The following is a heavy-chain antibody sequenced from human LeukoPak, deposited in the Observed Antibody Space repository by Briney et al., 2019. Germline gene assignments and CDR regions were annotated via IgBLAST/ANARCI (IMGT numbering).Heavy chain of an antibody. CDR2: IHSDGRST. CDR3: ARGNAHAFDI. J-gene: IGHJ3*02. CDR1: GFTFSNYW. V-gene: IGHV3-74*01. Sequence: GSLRLSCAASGFTFSNYWMHWVRQAPGKGLVWVSRIHSDGRSTTSADSVKGRFTISRDNAENTLYLQMNSLRAADTAVYFCARGNAHAFDIWGQGTMVTVSS. D-gene: IGHD1-1*01.